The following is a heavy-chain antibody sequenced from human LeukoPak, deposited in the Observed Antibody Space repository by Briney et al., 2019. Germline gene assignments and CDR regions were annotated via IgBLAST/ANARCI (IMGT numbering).Heavy chain of an antibody. V-gene: IGHV3-48*03. CDR1: GFTLSSYE. Sequence: GGSLRLSCAASGFTLSSYEMNWVRQAPGKGLEWVSYISSSGSTIYYADSVKGRFTISRDNAKNSLYLQMNSLRAEDTAVYYCARDYYDSSGYYGLDYWGQGTLVTVSS. CDR2: ISSSGSTI. J-gene: IGHJ4*02. D-gene: IGHD3-22*01. CDR3: ARDYYDSSGYYGLDY.